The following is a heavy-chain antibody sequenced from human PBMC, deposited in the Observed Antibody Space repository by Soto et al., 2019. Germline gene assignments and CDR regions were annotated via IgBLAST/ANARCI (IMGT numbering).Heavy chain of an antibody. CDR3: ARCSTYARAPDY. CDR2: IYPGDSES. Sequence: EVELVQSGPEVRKPGESLKISCKGSGYSFSSYWIAWVRQMAGKGLEWVGNIYPGDSESRYSPSFQGQVTISVENSITTAYLQFNSLKASDAGMYYCARCSTYARAPDYWGPGTLVSVSS. J-gene: IGHJ4*02. V-gene: IGHV5-51*03. D-gene: IGHD1-1*01. CDR1: GYSFSSYW.